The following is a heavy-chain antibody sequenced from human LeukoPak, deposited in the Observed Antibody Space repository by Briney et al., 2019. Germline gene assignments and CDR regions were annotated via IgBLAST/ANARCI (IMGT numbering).Heavy chain of an antibody. V-gene: IGHV3-23*01. J-gene: IGHJ4*02. CDR1: GFTFSSYA. D-gene: IGHD3-22*01. CDR2: ISGSGAST. CDR3: AKYPTYYYDSSGYYYFDY. Sequence: PPGGSLRLSCAASGFTFSSYAMTWVRQAPGKGLEWVSTISGSGASTYYADSVKGRFTISRDNPKNTLYLQMNSLRAEDTAVYYCAKYPTYYYDSSGYYYFDYWGQGTLVTVSS.